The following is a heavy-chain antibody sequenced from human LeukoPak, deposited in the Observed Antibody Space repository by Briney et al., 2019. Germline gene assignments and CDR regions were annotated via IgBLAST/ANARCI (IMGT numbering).Heavy chain of an antibody. CDR3: ARGDYGTLYGDYAQDY. D-gene: IGHD4-17*01. J-gene: IGHJ4*02. Sequence: GSSVKVSCKASGGTFSSYAISWVRQAPGQGLEWMGRIIPIFGTANYAQKFQGRVTITTDESTSTAYMELSSLRPEDTAVYYCARGDYGTLYGDYAQDYWGQGTLVTVSS. V-gene: IGHV1-69*05. CDR2: IIPIFGTA. CDR1: GGTFSSYA.